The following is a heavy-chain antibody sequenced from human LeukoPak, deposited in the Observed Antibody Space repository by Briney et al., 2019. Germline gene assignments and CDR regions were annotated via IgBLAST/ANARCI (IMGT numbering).Heavy chain of an antibody. CDR3: ASSKWFGEFLDAFDI. D-gene: IGHD3-10*01. CDR2: IYYSGST. V-gene: IGHV4-61*08. Sequence: SETLSLTCTVSGGSISSGGYYWSWIRQPPGKGLEWIGYIYYSGSTNYNPSLKSRVTISVDTSKNQFSLKLSSVTAADTAVYYCASSKWFGEFLDAFDIWGQGTMVTVSS. CDR1: GGSISSGGYY. J-gene: IGHJ3*02.